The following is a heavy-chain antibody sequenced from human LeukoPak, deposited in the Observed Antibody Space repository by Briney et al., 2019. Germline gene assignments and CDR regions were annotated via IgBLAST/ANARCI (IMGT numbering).Heavy chain of an antibody. V-gene: IGHV3-74*01. CDR2: INNDGSTT. CDR1: GFTFSSYW. J-gene: IGHJ5*02. CDR3: VRGYNGFDP. Sequence: PGGSLRLSCAASGFTFSSYWMHWVRQAPGKGLVWVSRINNDGSTTNYADSVKGRFTISRDNARNTLYLQMNSLKAEDTAVYYCVRGYNGFDPWGQGTLVTVSS.